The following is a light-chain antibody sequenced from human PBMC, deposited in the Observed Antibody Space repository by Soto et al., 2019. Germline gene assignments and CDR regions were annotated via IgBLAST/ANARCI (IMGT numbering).Light chain of an antibody. V-gene: IGKV4-1*01. CDR3: QQYYSTPIT. CDR2: WAS. CDR1: QSVLYSSNSKNY. Sequence: DIVMTQSPDSLAVSLGERATINCKSSQSVLYSSNSKNYLAWYQQKPGQPPKLLIYWASTRESGVPDRFSGSGSGTDFPLTISSLQAEDVAVYYCQQYYSTPITFGPGTKVDIK. J-gene: IGKJ3*01.